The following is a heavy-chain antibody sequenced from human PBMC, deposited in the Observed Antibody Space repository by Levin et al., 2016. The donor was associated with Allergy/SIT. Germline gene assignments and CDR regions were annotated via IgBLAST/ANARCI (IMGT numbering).Heavy chain of an antibody. CDR3: ARSSGGYSSGWYGG. Sequence: WIRQPPGKGLEWIGEIYHSGSTNYNPSLKSRVTISVDKSKNQFSLKLSSVTAADTAVYYCARSSGGYSSGWYGGWGQGTQVTVSS. J-gene: IGHJ4*02. CDR2: IYHSGST. V-gene: IGHV4-4*02. D-gene: IGHD6-19*01.